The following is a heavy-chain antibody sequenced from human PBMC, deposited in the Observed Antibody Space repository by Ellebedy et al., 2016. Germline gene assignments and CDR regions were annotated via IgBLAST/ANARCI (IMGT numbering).Heavy chain of an antibody. CDR1: GGSVSSGSYY. D-gene: IGHD6-6*01. V-gene: IGHV4-39*07. CDR2: INHSGST. CDR3: ARRFEYSSSSGVDY. J-gene: IGHJ4*02. Sequence: SETLSLTXTVSGGSVSSGSYYWSWIRQPPGKGLEWIGEINHSGSTNYNPSLKSRVTISVDTSKNQFSLKLSSVTAADTAVYYCARRFEYSSSSGVDYWGQGTLVTVSS.